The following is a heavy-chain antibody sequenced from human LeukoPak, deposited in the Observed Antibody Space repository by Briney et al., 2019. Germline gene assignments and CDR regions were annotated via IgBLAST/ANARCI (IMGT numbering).Heavy chain of an antibody. D-gene: IGHD3-22*01. CDR1: GGSISTYY. CDR2: IYYSGIT. J-gene: IGHJ4*02. Sequence: PSETLSLTCTVSGGSISTYYWSWIRQSPGRGLESIGYIYYSGITKYNPSLKSRVTISVDTSTNQFSLRLSSVTAADTAVYYCARGYYYDSSGYFLDFWGQGTLVTVSS. CDR3: ARGYYYDSSGYFLDF. V-gene: IGHV4-59*01.